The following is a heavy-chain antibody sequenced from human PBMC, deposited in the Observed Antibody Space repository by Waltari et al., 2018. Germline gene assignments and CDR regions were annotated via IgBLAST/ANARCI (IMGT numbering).Heavy chain of an antibody. J-gene: IGHJ4*02. CDR3: ARYGVVVPAAIARDAFDY. Sequence: QLQLQESGPGLVKPSETLSLTCTVSGGSISSSSYYWGWLRQPPGKGLEWIGSIYYSGSTYYNPSLKSRVTISVDTSKNQFSLKLSSVTAADTAVYYCARYGVVVPAAIARDAFDYWGQGTLVTVSS. CDR2: IYYSGST. D-gene: IGHD2-2*02. CDR1: GGSISSSSYY. V-gene: IGHV4-39*07.